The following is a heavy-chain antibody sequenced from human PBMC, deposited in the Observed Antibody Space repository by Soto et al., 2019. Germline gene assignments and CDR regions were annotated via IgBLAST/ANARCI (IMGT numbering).Heavy chain of an antibody. J-gene: IGHJ5*02. Sequence: SETLSLTCTVSGGSIRSGDYYWSWIRQPPGKGMEWIGYIYYSGSTYYNPSLKSRVTISVDTSKNQFSLKLSSVTAADTAVYYCARGSPGNYDFWSGYYNGNWFDPWGQGTLVTVSS. CDR1: GGSIRSGDYY. V-gene: IGHV4-30-4*01. D-gene: IGHD3-3*01. CDR2: IYYSGST. CDR3: ARGSPGNYDFWSGYYNGNWFDP.